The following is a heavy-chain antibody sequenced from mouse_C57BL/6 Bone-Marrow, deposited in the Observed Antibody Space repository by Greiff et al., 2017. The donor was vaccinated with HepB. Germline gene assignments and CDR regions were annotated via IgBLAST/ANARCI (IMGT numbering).Heavy chain of an antibody. CDR2: IDPSDSYT. CDR3: ARLGAVYFDY. CDR1: GYTFTSYW. V-gene: IGHV1-59*01. J-gene: IGHJ2*01. Sequence: VQRVESGAELVRPGTSVKLSCKASGYTFTSYWMHWVKQRPGQGLEWIGVIDPSDSYTNYNQKFKGKATLTADTSSSTAYMQLSSLTSEDSAVYYCARLGAVYFDYWGQGTTLTVAS.